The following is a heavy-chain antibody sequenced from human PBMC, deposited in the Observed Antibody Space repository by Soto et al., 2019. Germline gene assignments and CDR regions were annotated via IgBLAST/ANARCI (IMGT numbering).Heavy chain of an antibody. CDR2: ISGSGGST. V-gene: IGHV3-23*01. Sequence: GGSLRLSCAASGFTFSSYAMSWVRQAPGKGLEWVSAISGSGGSTYYEDSVKGRFTISRDNSKNTLYLQMNSLRAEDTAVYYCAKAYCSSTSCYDYYYGMDVWGQGTMVTVSS. CDR3: AKAYCSSTSCYDYYYGMDV. D-gene: IGHD2-2*01. CDR1: GFTFSSYA. J-gene: IGHJ6*02.